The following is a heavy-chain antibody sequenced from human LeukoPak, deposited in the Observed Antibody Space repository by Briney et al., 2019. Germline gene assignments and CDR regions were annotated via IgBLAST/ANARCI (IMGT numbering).Heavy chain of an antibody. V-gene: IGHV4-34*01. CDR3: ARDVRYSYYYYGMDV. Sequence: SETLSLTCAVYGGSFSGYYWSWIRQPPGKGLEWIGEINHSGSTNYNPSLKSRVTISVDTSKNQFSLKLSSVTAADTAVYYCARDVRYSYYYYGMDVWGQGTTVTVSS. CDR2: INHSGST. CDR1: GGSFSGYY. J-gene: IGHJ6*02. D-gene: IGHD3-10*01.